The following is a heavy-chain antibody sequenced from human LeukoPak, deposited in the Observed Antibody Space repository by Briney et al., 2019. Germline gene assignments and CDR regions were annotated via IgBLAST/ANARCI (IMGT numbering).Heavy chain of an antibody. CDR1: GYSISSGYY. CDR3: ARVTRYADWRDHYYMDV. J-gene: IGHJ6*03. D-gene: IGHD4-17*01. Sequence: SEALSLTCTVSGYSISSGYYWGWIRQPPGKGLEWIGSIYHSGSTYYNPSLKSRVTISVDTSKNQFPLKLNSLTAADTAVYFCARVTRYADWRDHYYMDVWGKGTTVIVSS. V-gene: IGHV4-38-2*02. CDR2: IYHSGST.